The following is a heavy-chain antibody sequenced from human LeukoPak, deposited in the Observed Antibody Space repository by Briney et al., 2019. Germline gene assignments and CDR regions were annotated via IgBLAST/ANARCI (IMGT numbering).Heavy chain of an antibody. J-gene: IGHJ6*02. V-gene: IGHV1-18*01. CDR1: GYTFTSYG. D-gene: IGHD3-22*01. Sequence: ASVKVSCKASGYTFTSYGISWVRQAPGQGLEWMGWISAYNGNTNYAQKLQGRVTMTRDTSISTAYMELSRLRSDDTAVYYCARALDSSGYYYYYYGMDVWGQGTTVTVSS. CDR3: ARALDSSGYYYYYYGMDV. CDR2: ISAYNGNT.